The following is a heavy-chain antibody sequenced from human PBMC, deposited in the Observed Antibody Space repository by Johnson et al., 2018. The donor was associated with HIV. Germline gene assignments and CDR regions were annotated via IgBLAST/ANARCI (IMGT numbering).Heavy chain of an antibody. V-gene: IGHV3-15*01. CDR3: ARALGRDGYRNDAFDI. CDR1: GFSVSSYY. D-gene: IGHD5-24*01. CDR2: IKSKGDGGTV. Sequence: EVLLLESGGGLVQPGGSLTLSCAAPGFSVSSYYMTWVRQAPGKGLEWVGRIKSKGDGGTVDYAAPVIGRFTISRDNAKNSLYLQMNSLRAEDTAVYYCARALGRDGYRNDAFDIWGQGTMVTVSS. J-gene: IGHJ3*02.